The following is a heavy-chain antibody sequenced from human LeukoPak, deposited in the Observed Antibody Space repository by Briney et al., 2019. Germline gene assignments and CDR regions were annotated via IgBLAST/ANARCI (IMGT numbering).Heavy chain of an antibody. D-gene: IGHD6-19*01. CDR3: AKDGAQYSSGPECDP. Sequence: PGGSLTLSCAASGLHFSGTATSWVRQAPGKGLEWVSAISHDGMNAYYADSVKGRFTISRDNSKKTVSLEMSSLTAADTGVYYCAKDGAQYSSGPECDPRGQGALVTVSP. CDR1: GLHFSGTA. V-gene: IGHV3-23*01. CDR2: ISHDGMNA. J-gene: IGHJ5*02.